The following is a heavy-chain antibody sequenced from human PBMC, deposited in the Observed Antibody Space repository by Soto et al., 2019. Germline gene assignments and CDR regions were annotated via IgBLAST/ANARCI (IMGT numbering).Heavy chain of an antibody. J-gene: IGHJ5*02. CDR1: GGSISSYY. CDR2: IYYSGST. V-gene: IGHV4-59*08. D-gene: IGHD3-9*01. Sequence: SETLSLTCTVSGGSISSYYWSWIRQPPGKGLEWIGYIYYSGSTNYNPSLKSRVTISVDTSKNQFSLKLSSVTAADTAVYYCARQAYILTGPWLDPWGQGTLVTVSS. CDR3: ARQAYILTGPWLDP.